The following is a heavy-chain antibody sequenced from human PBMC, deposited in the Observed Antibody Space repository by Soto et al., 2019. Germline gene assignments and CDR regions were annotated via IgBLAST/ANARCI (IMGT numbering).Heavy chain of an antibody. Sequence: GASVKLSCKAPGCTFDSYCISWVRQAPEQGLEWMGGISAYIGNTHYAQKLQGRVTITADTSTSTAYMELSSLRSEDTAVYYCASDSGYCSRRNCQVEPPIDYWGQGPQVTVSS. V-gene: IGHV1-18*01. D-gene: IGHD2-15*01. CDR2: ISAYIGNT. J-gene: IGHJ4*02. CDR1: GCTFDSYC. CDR3: ASDSGYCSRRNCQVEPPIDY.